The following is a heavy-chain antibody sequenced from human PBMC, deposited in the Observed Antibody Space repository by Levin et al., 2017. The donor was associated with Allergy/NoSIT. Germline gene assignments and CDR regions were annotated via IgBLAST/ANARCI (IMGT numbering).Heavy chain of an antibody. CDR1: GDSISGSSYF. V-gene: IGHV4-39*07. J-gene: IGHJ4*02. D-gene: IGHD2/OR15-2a*01. CDR2: AYYSGAA. Sequence: SQTLSLTCTVSGDSISGSSYFWGWIRQPPGKTLEWVGSAYYSGAAYYNPSLKSRVTISVDTSKNQLSLRLYSVTAADTAVYYCARKYSSIDYWGQGILVTVSS. CDR3: ARKYSSIDY.